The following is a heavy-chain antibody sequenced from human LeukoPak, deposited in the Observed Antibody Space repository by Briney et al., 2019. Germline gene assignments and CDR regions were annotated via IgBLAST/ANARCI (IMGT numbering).Heavy chain of an antibody. Sequence: PGGSLRLSCAASGFTFSDYYMSWIRQAPGKGLEWVSYISSSGSTIYYADSVKGRFTISRDNAKNSLYLQMNSLRAEDTAVYYCARDLFPYCYDSSGYYHWYFDLWGCGTLVTVSS. CDR3: ARDLFPYCYDSSGYYHWYFDL. CDR1: GFTFSDYY. CDR2: ISSSGSTI. V-gene: IGHV3-11*04. D-gene: IGHD3-22*01. J-gene: IGHJ2*01.